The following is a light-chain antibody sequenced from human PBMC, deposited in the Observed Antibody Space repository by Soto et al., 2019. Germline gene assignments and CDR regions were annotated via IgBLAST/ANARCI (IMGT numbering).Light chain of an antibody. V-gene: IGKV1-5*03. CDR1: HSISGS. Sequence: DIQMTQSPCTLSASVGDRVTITCRASHSISGSLAWYQQKPGKAPKILIYETSNLKSGVPSRFSGSGSGTEYTLTISSLQPDDSASYYCQQYNGYWTFGQGTRVEIK. CDR2: ETS. J-gene: IGKJ1*01. CDR3: QQYNGYWT.